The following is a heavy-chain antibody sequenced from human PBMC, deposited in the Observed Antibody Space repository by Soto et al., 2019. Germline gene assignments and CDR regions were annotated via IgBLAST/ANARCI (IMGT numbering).Heavy chain of an antibody. J-gene: IGHJ6*02. Sequence: GGSLRLSCAASGFTVSTNYMSWVRQAPGKGLEWVSVIFAGGSPSYAYSMKGRFTISRDKSKNTRFLQMNSLRAEDTAVHFCARDYTYYSFYGMDVWGQGTTVTVSS. V-gene: IGHV3-53*01. CDR3: ARDYTYYSFYGMDV. CDR1: GFTVSTNY. CDR2: IFAGGSP.